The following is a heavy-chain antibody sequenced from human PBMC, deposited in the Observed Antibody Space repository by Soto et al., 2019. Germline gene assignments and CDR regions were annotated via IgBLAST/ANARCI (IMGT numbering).Heavy chain of an antibody. V-gene: IGHV3-21*01. Sequence: EVQLVESGGGLVKPGGSLRLSCAASGFTFSSYSMNWVRQAPGKGLEWVSSISSSSSYIYYADSVKGRFTISRDNAKNSLYLQMNSLRAEDTAVYYCARDCGYDFWSGYQYWRVDYWGQGTLVTVSS. CDR1: GFTFSSYS. CDR2: ISSSSSYI. J-gene: IGHJ4*02. CDR3: ARDCGYDFWSGYQYWRVDY. D-gene: IGHD3-3*01.